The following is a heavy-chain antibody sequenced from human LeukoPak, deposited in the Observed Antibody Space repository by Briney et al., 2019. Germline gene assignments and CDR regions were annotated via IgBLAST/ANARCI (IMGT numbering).Heavy chain of an antibody. CDR1: GYSFTSYW. V-gene: IGHV5-51*01. CDR2: IYPGDSDT. CDR3: ARGGDYSSSWYKTTSNWFDP. D-gene: IGHD6-13*01. J-gene: IGHJ5*02. Sequence: GESLKISCKGSGYSFTSYWIGWVRQMPGKGLEWMGIIYPGDSDTRYSPSFQGQVTISADKSISTAYLQWSGLKASDTAMYYCARGGDYSSSWYKTTSNWFDPWGQGTLVTVSS.